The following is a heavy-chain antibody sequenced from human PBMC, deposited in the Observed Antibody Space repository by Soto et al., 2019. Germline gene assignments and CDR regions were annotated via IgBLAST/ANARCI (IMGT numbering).Heavy chain of an antibody. D-gene: IGHD3-3*01. CDR3: ATGGFLEWLLLEYYGMDV. CDR1: GYTFTGYY. Sequence: ASVKVSCKASGYTFTGYYMHWVRQAPGQGLEWMGWINPNSGGTNYAQKFQGRVTMTRDTSISTAYMELSRLRSDDTAVYYCATGGFLEWLLLEYYGMDVWRQGTTVTVSS. V-gene: IGHV1-2*02. J-gene: IGHJ6*02. CDR2: INPNSGGT.